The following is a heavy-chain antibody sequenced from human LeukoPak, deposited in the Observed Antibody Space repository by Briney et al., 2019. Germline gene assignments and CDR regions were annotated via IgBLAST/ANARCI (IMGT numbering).Heavy chain of an antibody. CDR3: ARDQGIAVAGTSYY. D-gene: IGHD6-19*01. J-gene: IGHJ4*02. V-gene: IGHV3-9*01. Sequence: GGSLRLSCAASGFTFDDYAMHWVRQAPGKGLEWVSGISWNSGSIGYADSVKGRFTISRDNAKNSLYLQMNSLRAEDTAVYYCARDQGIAVAGTSYYWGQGTLVTVSS. CDR2: ISWNSGSI. CDR1: GFTFDDYA.